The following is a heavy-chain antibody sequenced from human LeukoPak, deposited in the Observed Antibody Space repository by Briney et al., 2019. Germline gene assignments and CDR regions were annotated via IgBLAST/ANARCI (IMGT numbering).Heavy chain of an antibody. CDR2: ISGSGRTT. J-gene: IGHJ6*02. Sequence: PGGSLRLSCAASGFTFSIYAMSWVRQAPGKGLEWVSEISGSGRTTYYADSVKGRFTISRDNSKNTLYLQMNSLRAEDTAVYYCAKDTVAAAWSVWGQGTTVTVSS. D-gene: IGHD6-13*01. V-gene: IGHV3-23*01. CDR1: GFTFSIYA. CDR3: AKDTVAAAWSV.